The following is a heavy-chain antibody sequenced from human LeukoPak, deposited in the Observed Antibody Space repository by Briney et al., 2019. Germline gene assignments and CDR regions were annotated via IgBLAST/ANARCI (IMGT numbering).Heavy chain of an antibody. V-gene: IGHV3-74*01. CDR1: GFTFSSYW. CDR2: INSDGSST. CDR3: ARGAYDYVWGSYRYIAGYYYYYGMVV. Sequence: GGSLRLSCAASGFTFSSYWMHWVRQAPGKGLVWVSRINSDGSSTSYADSVKGRFTISRDNAKNTLYLQMTSLRAEDTAVYYCARGAYDYVWGSYRYIAGYYYYYGMVVWGQGTTVTVSS. D-gene: IGHD3-16*02. J-gene: IGHJ6*02.